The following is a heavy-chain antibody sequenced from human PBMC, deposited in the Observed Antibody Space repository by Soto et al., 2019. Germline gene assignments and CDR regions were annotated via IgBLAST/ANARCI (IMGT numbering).Heavy chain of an antibody. D-gene: IGHD2-8*01. CDR2: IIPIFVTA. CDR1: GGTFRSYA. CDR3: ARDSRYCTNGVCYMPHYFDY. V-gene: IGHV1-69*13. J-gene: IGHJ4*02. Sequence: ASVKVSYQASGGTFRSYAISWVRQAPGQGLDWMGGIIPIFVTANDAQKFQSRGTITADESTSTAYMELSSLRSEDTAADYCARDSRYCTNGVCYMPHYFDYWGQGTLVTVSS.